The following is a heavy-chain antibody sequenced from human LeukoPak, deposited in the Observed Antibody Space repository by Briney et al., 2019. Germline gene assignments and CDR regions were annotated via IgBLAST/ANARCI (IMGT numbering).Heavy chain of an antibody. CDR1: GYTFTGYY. V-gene: IGHV1-2*02. J-gene: IGHJ4*02. Sequence: EASVKVSCKASGYTFTGYYMHWVRQAPGQGLEWMGWINPNSGGTNYAQKFQGRVTMTRDTSISTAYMELSRLRSDDTAVYYCARDLSTMVRGGHFDYWGQGTLVTVSS. CDR3: ARDLSTMVRGGHFDY. D-gene: IGHD3-10*01. CDR2: INPNSGGT.